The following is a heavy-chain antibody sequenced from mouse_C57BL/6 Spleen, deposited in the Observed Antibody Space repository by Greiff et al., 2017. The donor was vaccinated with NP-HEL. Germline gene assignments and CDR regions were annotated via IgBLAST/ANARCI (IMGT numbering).Heavy chain of an antibody. V-gene: IGHV1-81*01. CDR2: IYPRRGNT. D-gene: IGHD1-2*01. Sequence: QVHVKQSGAELARPGASVKLSCKASGYTFTSYGISWVKQRTGQGLEWIGEIYPRRGNTYYNEKFKGKATLTADKSSSTAYMELRSLTSEDSAVYFCARRGTTADPFDYWGQGTTLTVSS. CDR3: ARRGTTADPFDY. J-gene: IGHJ2*01. CDR1: GYTFTSYG.